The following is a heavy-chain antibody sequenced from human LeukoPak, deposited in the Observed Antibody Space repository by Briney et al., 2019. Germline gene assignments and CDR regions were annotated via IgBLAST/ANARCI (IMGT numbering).Heavy chain of an antibody. CDR1: GFTFSSYE. J-gene: IGHJ4*02. V-gene: IGHV3-48*03. D-gene: IGHD3-10*01. CDR2: ISSSGSTI. Sequence: GGSLRLSCAASGFTFSSYEMNWVRQAPGKGLEWVSYISSSGSTIYYADSVKGRFTISRDNAKNSLYLQMNSLRAEDTAVYYCARLDRRFGGTNWGQGTLVTVSS. CDR3: ARLDRRFGGTN.